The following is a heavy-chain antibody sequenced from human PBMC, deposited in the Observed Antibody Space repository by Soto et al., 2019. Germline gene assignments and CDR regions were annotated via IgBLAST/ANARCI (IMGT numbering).Heavy chain of an antibody. CDR2: ISVSGNII. CDR3: VRDTMRASAAASLDY. Sequence: GGSLRLSCAASGFTFSTYEFNWVRQAPGRGLEWISYISVSGNIIKYAESVKGRFTISRDNAENPLHLHMSNLRVDDTALYFCVRDTMRASAAASLDYLGQGTQVTVSS. J-gene: IGHJ4*02. V-gene: IGHV3-48*03. D-gene: IGHD2-2*01. CDR1: GFTFSTYE.